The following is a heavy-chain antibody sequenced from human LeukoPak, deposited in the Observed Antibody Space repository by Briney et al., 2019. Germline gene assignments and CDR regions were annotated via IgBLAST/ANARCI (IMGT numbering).Heavy chain of an antibody. CDR2: IYPGDSDT. Sequence: GESLKISCKAFGFTFTSYWIGWVRQVPGKGLEWMGIIYPGDSDTRYSPSFQGQVTISVDESISSASLQWSFLKASDTGMYYCVRLSSRSCDYWGQGTLVTVSS. CDR3: VRLSSRSCDY. V-gene: IGHV5-51*01. D-gene: IGHD2-2*01. CDR1: GFTFTSYW. J-gene: IGHJ4*02.